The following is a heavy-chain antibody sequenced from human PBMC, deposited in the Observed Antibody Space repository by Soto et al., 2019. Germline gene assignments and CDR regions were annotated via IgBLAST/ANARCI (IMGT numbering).Heavy chain of an antibody. CDR1: GGSISSYY. CDR2: IYYSGST. V-gene: IGHV4-59*01. CDR3: ARTQWQYYFDY. D-gene: IGHD2-8*01. J-gene: IGHJ4*02. Sequence: SETLSLTCTVSGGSISSYYWSWIRQPPGKGLEWIGYIYYSGSTNYNPSLKSRVTISVDTSKNQFSLKLSSVTAADTAVYYCARTQWQYYFDYWGQGTLVTVSS.